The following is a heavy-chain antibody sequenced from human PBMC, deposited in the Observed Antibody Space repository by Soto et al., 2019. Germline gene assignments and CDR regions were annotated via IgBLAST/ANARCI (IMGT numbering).Heavy chain of an antibody. CDR1: GFPFTTYG. D-gene: IGHD3-10*01. J-gene: IGHJ4*02. CDR3: VGGQYYFDY. CDR2: ISYDGSNK. Sequence: QVQLVESGGGVVQPGRSLRLSCAASGFPFTTYGMHWVREGPGKGLEWVAVISYDGSNKYYADSVKGRFTISRDNSKKKMYLQMNSLRHEDTALYYCVGGQYYFDYRGQGTLVTVSS. V-gene: IGHV3-30*03.